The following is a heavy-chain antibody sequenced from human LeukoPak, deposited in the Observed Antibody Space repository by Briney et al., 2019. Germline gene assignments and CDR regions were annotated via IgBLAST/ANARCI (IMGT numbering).Heavy chain of an antibody. V-gene: IGHV3-7*01. CDR2: IKHDGSEK. CDR1: GFRFSRNW. D-gene: IGHD7-27*01. Sequence: GGSLRLSCAASGFRFSRNWMSWVRQAPGKGLEWVANIKHDGSEKYYVDSVKGRFTISRDNAKNSLYLQMNSLRAEDTAAYYCARDWGFDAFDIWGQGTTVTVSS. CDR3: ARDWGFDAFDI. J-gene: IGHJ3*02.